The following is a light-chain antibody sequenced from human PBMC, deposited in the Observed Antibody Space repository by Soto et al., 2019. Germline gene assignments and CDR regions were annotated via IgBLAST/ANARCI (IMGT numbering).Light chain of an antibody. J-gene: IGLJ1*01. Sequence: QSVLTQPPSASGAPEQRVTISCSGSASNIGRDPVNWYQQVPGTAPKLLIYENNHRPSGVPDRFSGSKSGTSASLVISGLQSEDEAEYFCAGWDGSLKGFVFGTGTKVTVL. CDR2: ENN. CDR1: ASNIGRDP. V-gene: IGLV1-44*01. CDR3: AGWDGSLKGFV.